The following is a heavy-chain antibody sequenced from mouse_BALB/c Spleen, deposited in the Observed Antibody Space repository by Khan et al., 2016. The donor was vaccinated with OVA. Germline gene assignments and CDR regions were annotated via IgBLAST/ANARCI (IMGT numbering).Heavy chain of an antibody. CDR1: GFNIRHYY. CDR3: TTGWGYAMDY. V-gene: IGHV14-4*02. CDR2: IDPDNGDT. J-gene: IGHJ4*01. Sequence: VQLQQSGADLVRSGASVKLSCIASGFNIRHYYLHWVKQRPEQGLEWIGWIDPDNGDTEYDPKFQGKATMTADTSSNTAYPQLSSLTSEDTAVYYCTTGWGYAMDYWGQGTSVTVSS. D-gene: IGHD4-1*01.